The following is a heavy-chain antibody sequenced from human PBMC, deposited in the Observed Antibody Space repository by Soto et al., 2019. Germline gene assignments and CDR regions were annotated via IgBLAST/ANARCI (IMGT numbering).Heavy chain of an antibody. J-gene: IGHJ4*02. Sequence: PSETLSLTCAVSGGSFTSNNWWTWVRQPPGQGLEWIGEIYRTGSTNYDPSLKSRVTISLDKSENQFSLKVTSLTAADTAVYYCASRDPGTSVDYWGQGTLVTVSS. V-gene: IGHV4-4*02. D-gene: IGHD1-7*01. CDR3: ASRDPGTSVDY. CDR2: IYRTGST. CDR1: GGSFTSNNW.